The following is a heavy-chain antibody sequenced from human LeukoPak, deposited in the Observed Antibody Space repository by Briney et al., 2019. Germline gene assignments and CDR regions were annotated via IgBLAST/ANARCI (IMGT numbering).Heavy chain of an antibody. CDR2: IGYTGDST. V-gene: IGHV3-53*01. J-gene: IGHJ3*02. CDR3: AKSPTVDAAFDI. D-gene: IGHD4-23*01. Sequence: TGGSLRLSCAASGFIVSSNYMNWVRQAPGKGLEWVSGIGYTGDSTFYADSVKGRFTVSRDSSKNTLFLHMNSLRAEDTALYYCAKSPTVDAAFDIWGQGTMVTVSS. CDR1: GFIVSSNY.